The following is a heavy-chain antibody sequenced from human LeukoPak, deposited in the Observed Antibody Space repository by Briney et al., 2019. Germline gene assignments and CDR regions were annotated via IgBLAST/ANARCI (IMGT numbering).Heavy chain of an antibody. CDR1: GYTFTSYY. Sequence: GASVKVSCKASGYTFTSYYMHWVRQAPGQGLEWMGIINPSGGSTSYAQKFQGRITMTRDTSTSTVYMELSSLRSEDTAVYYCARGHGDYDGYYYGMDVWGQGTTVTVSS. V-gene: IGHV1-46*01. J-gene: IGHJ6*02. CDR3: ARGHGDYDGYYYGMDV. CDR2: INPSGGST. D-gene: IGHD4-17*01.